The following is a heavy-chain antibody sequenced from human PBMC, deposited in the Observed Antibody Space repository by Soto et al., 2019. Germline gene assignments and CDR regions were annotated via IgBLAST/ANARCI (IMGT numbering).Heavy chain of an antibody. Sequence: QVQLVESGGGLVKPGGSLRLSCAASGFTFSDYYMSWIRQAPGKGLEWVSYISSSGSTIYYADSVKGRFTISRDNAKNTLYLQMNSLRVEDTAVYYCARDSGYCSSTSCPEDYFDYWGQGTLVTVSS. CDR2: ISSSGSTI. J-gene: IGHJ4*02. V-gene: IGHV3-11*01. CDR1: GFTFSDYY. CDR3: ARDSGYCSSTSCPEDYFDY. D-gene: IGHD2-2*01.